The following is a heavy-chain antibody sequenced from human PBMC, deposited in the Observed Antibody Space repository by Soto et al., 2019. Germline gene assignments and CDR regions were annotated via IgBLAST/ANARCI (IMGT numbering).Heavy chain of an antibody. Sequence: EAQLLESGGGLVQPGGSLRLSCSASGFNFGSYGMSWVRQAPGKGLEWVSGLTASGLNTYYTDSVKGRFTISRDNSRNTVYLQMSGLRVEDTAVFHCAKGLGNAKEVWGQGTTVTVSS. D-gene: IGHD2-8*01. V-gene: IGHV3-23*01. CDR1: GFNFGSYG. J-gene: IGHJ6*02. CDR2: LTASGLNT. CDR3: AKGLGNAKEV.